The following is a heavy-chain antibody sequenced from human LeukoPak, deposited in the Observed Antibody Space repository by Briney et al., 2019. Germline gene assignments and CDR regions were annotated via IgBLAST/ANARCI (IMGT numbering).Heavy chain of an antibody. CDR2: IYYSGST. D-gene: IGHD3-9*01. J-gene: IGHJ6*03. CDR3: ARAYYDILTGYSYYYYMDV. CDR1: GGSISSYY. V-gene: IGHV4-59*01. Sequence: SETLSLTCTVSGGSISSYYWSWSRQPPGRGLEWIGYIYYSGSTNYNPSLKSRVTISVDTSKNQFSLKLSSVTAADTAVYYCARAYYDILTGYSYYYYMDVWGKGTTVTVSS.